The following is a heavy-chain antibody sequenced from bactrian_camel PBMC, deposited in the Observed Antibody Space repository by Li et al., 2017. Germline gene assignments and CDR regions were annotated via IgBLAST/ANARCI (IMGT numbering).Heavy chain of an antibody. CDR2: INNGGDST. J-gene: IGHJ4*01. CDR1: GFTFRSFH. V-gene: IGHV3S40*01. D-gene: IGHD5*01. CDR3: AANTIFRGAHRVPWSEDVAY. Sequence: VQLVESGGGLVQPGGSLRLSCAASGFTFRSFHMSWVRQAPGKGVEWVSTINNGGDSTYYAASVTGRFTISQDNTKTTVYLQMDNLQPEDTAIYYCAANTIFRGAHRVPWSEDVAYWGQGTQVTVS.